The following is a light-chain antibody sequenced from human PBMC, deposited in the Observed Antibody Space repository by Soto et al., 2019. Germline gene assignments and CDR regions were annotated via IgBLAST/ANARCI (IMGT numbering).Light chain of an antibody. J-gene: IGLJ1*01. CDR2: EVN. V-gene: IGLV2-8*01. Sequence: QSVLTQPPSASGSPGQSVAISCTGTSSDVGGYNYVSWYQQHPGKAPKLMIYEVNKRPSGVPDRFSGSKSGNTASLTVSGLQAEDEADYYCSSYAGSSNVLGTGTKVT. CDR3: SSYAGSSNV. CDR1: SSDVGGYNY.